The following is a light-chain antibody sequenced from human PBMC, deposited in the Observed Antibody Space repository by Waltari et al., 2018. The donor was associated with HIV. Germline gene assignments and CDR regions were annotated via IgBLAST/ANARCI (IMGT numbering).Light chain of an antibody. Sequence: QSALTQPPSASGSPGQSVVISCPGTRSDIGAYNFVSWYQQQPGSAPKLIIFEVTKRPTRVPDRFSGSKSCNTASLTVSGLLPEDDADYYCSSYAGSNRLVVFGGGTRLTVL. CDR2: EVT. CDR3: SSYAGSNRLVV. V-gene: IGLV2-8*01. J-gene: IGLJ2*01. CDR1: RSDIGAYNF.